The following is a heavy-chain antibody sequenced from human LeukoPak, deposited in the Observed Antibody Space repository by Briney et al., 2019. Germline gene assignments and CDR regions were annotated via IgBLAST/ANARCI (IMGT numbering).Heavy chain of an antibody. D-gene: IGHD2-21*02. Sequence: HPGGSLRLSCAASGFTFSSYEMNWVRQAPGKELEWVSYISSSGSTIYYADSVKGRFTISRDNAKNSLYLQMNSLRAEDTAVYYCARNRRGIVVVTAIDYWGQGTLVTVSS. CDR1: GFTFSSYE. J-gene: IGHJ4*02. V-gene: IGHV3-48*03. CDR3: ARNRRGIVVVTAIDY. CDR2: ISSSGSTI.